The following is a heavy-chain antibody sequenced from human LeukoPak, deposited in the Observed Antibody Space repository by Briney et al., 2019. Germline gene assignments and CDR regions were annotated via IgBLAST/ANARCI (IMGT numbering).Heavy chain of an antibody. J-gene: IGHJ4*02. D-gene: IGHD6-19*01. CDR1: RFTFSSYA. CDR3: AKDFATGYSSGWYVY. V-gene: IGHV3-23*01. CDR2: ISGSGGST. Sequence: GGSLRLSCAASRFTFSSYAMSWVRQAPGKGLEWVSAISGSGGSTYYADSVKVRFTISRDNSKNTLYLHMNSLRAEDTAVYYCAKDFATGYSSGWYVYWGQGTLVTVSS.